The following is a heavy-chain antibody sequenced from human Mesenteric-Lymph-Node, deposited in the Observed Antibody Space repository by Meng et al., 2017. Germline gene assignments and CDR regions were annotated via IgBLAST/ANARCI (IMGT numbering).Heavy chain of an antibody. CDR2: ISSSSSYI. Sequence: GESLKISCAASGFTFSSYSMNWVRQAPGKGLEWVSSISSSSSYIYYADSVKGRFTISRDNAKNSLYLQMNSLRAEDTAVYYCARAGFGLGKRWFDPWGQGTLVTVSS. CDR3: ARAGFGLGKRWFDP. V-gene: IGHV3-21*01. D-gene: IGHD3-10*01. CDR1: GFTFSSYS. J-gene: IGHJ5*02.